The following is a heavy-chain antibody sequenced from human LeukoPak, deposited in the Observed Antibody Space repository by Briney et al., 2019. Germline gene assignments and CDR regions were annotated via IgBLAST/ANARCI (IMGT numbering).Heavy chain of an antibody. CDR1: GGTFTSYA. CDR3: ARGSIAAAGSFDP. CDR2: IIPIFGTA. Sequence: GASVKVSCKASGGTFTSYAISWVRQAPGQGLEWMGGIIPIFGTANYAQKFQGRVTITADESTSTAYMELSSLRSEDTAVYYCARGSIAAAGSFDPWGQGTLVTVSS. V-gene: IGHV1-69*13. J-gene: IGHJ5*02. D-gene: IGHD6-13*01.